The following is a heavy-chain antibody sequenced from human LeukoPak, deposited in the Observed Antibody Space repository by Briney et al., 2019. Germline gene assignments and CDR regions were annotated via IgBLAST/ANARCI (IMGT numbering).Heavy chain of an antibody. CDR1: GFTFSSYA. D-gene: IGHD2-2*01. J-gene: IGHJ4*02. CDR3: AKDQLGYCSSTSCPPFDY. CDR2: ISGSGGST. V-gene: IGHV3-23*01. Sequence: GGSLRLSCAAAGFTFSSYAMSWVSQAPGKGLEWVSAISGSGGSTYYADSVKGRFTISRDNYKNTLYLQMNNLRAEETAVYYCAKDQLGYCSSTSCPPFDYWGQGTLVTVSS.